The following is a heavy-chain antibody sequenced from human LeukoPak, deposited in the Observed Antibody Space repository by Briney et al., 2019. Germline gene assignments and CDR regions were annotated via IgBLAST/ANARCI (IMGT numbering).Heavy chain of an antibody. V-gene: IGHV3-53*01. CDR1: GFSFNSDW. D-gene: IGHD7-27*01. CDR3: AKTGGPWD. J-gene: IGHJ4*02. CDR2: IFSDGTT. Sequence: GGSLRLSCAASGFSFNSDWMDWVRQAPGKGLEWVSVIFSDGTTYYTDSVKGRFTISRDNSKNTLYLQLNSLRAEDTAVYYCAKTGGPWDWGQGTLVTVSS.